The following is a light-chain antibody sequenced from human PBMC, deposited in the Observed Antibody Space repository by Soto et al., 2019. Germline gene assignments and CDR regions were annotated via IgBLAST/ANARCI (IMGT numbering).Light chain of an antibody. CDR3: QAWDSSTYV. Sequence: ELTQPPSVSVSPGQTARITCSGDTLGDRYASWYQQKPGQSPVLVIYEDHKRPSGIPERFSGSNSGDTATLTISGTQAMDEADYYCQAWDSSTYVFGTGTKVTVL. V-gene: IGLV3-1*01. CDR2: EDH. J-gene: IGLJ1*01. CDR1: TLGDRY.